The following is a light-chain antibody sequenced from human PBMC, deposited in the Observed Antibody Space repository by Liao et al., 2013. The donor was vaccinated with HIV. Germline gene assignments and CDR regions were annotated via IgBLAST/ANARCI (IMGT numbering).Light chain of an antibody. CDR3: QVWHSYYNIV. J-gene: IGLJ3*02. Sequence: SYELTQAPSVSVSPGQTARITCSGDKLGDKYVSWYQQKPGRSPMLVVYQDTKRPPGIPERFSGSNSGNTATLTISRVEAGDEADYYCQVWHSYYNIVFGGGTRLAVL. V-gene: IGLV3-1*01. CDR2: QDT. CDR1: KLGDKY.